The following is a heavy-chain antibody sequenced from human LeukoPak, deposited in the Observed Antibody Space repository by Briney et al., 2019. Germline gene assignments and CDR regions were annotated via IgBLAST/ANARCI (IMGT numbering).Heavy chain of an antibody. CDR3: ARETYYYGSSGYSDY. Sequence: PSQTLSLTCAVSGGSISSGGYSWSWIRQPPGKGLEWIGSIYYSGSTYYNPSLKSRVTISVDTSKNQFSLKLSSVTAADTAVYYCARETYYYGSSGYSDYWGQGTLVTVSS. CDR1: GGSISSGGYS. J-gene: IGHJ4*02. CDR2: IYYSGST. V-gene: IGHV4-39*07. D-gene: IGHD3-22*01.